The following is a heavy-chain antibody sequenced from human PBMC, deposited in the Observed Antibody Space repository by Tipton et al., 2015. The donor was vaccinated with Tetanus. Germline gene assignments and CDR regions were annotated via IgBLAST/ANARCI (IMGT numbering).Heavy chain of an antibody. V-gene: IGHV4-31*03. CDR3: ARRGGGSTFDH. CDR1: GGSISSGGYY. J-gene: IGHJ4*02. D-gene: IGHD1-26*01. CDR2: IYYTGNT. Sequence: GLVKPSQTLSLTCSVSGGSISSGGYYWSWIRQHPGKGLEWLGYIYYTGNTYYNPSLKSRLTISLDTSKNHFSLRLTSLSAADPAVYFGARRGGGSTFDHWGQGTLVTVSS.